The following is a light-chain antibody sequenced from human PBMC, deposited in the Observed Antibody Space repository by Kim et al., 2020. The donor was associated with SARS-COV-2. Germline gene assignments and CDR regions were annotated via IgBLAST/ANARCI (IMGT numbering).Light chain of an antibody. CDR3: QSADSSGTYGV. CDR2: KDS. Sequence: SYELTQPPSVSVSPGQTARITCSGDALPKQYAYWYQQKPGQAPVLVIYKDSERSSGIPERFSGSSSGTTVTLTISGVQAEDEADYYCQSADSSGTYGVFG. V-gene: IGLV3-25*03. J-gene: IGLJ2*01. CDR1: ALPKQY.